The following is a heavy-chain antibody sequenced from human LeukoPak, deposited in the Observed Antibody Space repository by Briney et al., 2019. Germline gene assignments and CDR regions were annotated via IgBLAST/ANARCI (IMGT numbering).Heavy chain of an antibody. D-gene: IGHD5-18*01. V-gene: IGHV1-8*02. CDR3: ARGRGYSYGYLDY. CDR2: MNPNSANT. Sequence: VASVKVSCKASGYTFTSYDINWVRQATGQGLEWMGWMNPNSANTGYAQKFQGRVTMTRNTSISTAYMELSSLRSEDTAVYYCARGRGYSYGYLDYWGQGTLVTVSS. J-gene: IGHJ4*02. CDR1: GYTFTSYD.